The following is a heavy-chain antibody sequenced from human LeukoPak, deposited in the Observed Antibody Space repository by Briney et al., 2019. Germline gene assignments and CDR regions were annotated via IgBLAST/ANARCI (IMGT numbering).Heavy chain of an antibody. V-gene: IGHV3-23*01. CDR3: AKDLYGDYGQFDY. D-gene: IGHD4-17*01. CDR1: GFTFSSYA. J-gene: IGHJ4*02. Sequence: GGSLRLSCAASGFTFSSYAMSWVRQAPGRGLEWVSAISGSGGSTYYADSVKGRFTISRDNSKNTLYLQMNSLRAEDTAVYYCAKDLYGDYGQFDYWGQGTLVTVSS. CDR2: ISGSGGST.